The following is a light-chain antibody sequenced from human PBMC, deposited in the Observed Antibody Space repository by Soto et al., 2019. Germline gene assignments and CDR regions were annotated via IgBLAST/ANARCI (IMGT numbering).Light chain of an antibody. J-gene: IGKJ2*01. CDR1: QRVSSN. CDR2: GAA. V-gene: IGKV3-15*01. Sequence: EIVMTQSPAPLSVSPGERATLSCRASQRVSSNLAWYQQKPGQAPRLLIYGAATRATGIPARFSGSGSGTEFTLTISSLQSEDFAVYYCQQYNNWHTFGEGTKLEIK. CDR3: QQYNNWHT.